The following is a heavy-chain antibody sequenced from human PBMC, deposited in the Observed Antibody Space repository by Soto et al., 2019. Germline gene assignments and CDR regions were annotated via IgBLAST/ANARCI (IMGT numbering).Heavy chain of an antibody. Sequence: EVQLVESGGGLVKPGGSLRLSCAASGFTFSSYSMNWVRQAPGKGLEWVSSISSSSSYIYYADSVKGRFTISRDNAKNSLYLQMYSLRAEDTAVYYCASAMTTVTSYYYMDVWGKGTTVTVSS. CDR2: ISSSSSYI. CDR3: ASAMTTVTSYYYMDV. D-gene: IGHD4-17*01. CDR1: GFTFSSYS. V-gene: IGHV3-21*01. J-gene: IGHJ6*03.